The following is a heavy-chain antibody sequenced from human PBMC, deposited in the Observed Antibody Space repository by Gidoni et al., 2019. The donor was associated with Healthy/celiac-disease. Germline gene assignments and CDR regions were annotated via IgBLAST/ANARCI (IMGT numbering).Heavy chain of an antibody. CDR1: GGSLSSYY. D-gene: IGHD2-2*01. J-gene: IGHJ5*02. CDR3: ARDAVVVPAASVGPPNNWFDP. V-gene: IGHV4-4*07. CDR2: IYTSGST. Sequence: QVQLPESGPGLVKPSETLSLTCTVPGGSLSSYYWSWIRQPAGKGLEWIGRIYTSGSTNYNPSLKSRVTMSVDTSKNQFSLKLSSVTAADTAVYYCARDAVVVPAASVGPPNNWFDPWGQGTLVTVSS.